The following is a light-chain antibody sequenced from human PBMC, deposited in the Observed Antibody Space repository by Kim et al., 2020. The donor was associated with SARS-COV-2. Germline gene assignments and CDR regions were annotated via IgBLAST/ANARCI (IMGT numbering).Light chain of an antibody. J-gene: IGKJ4*01. CDR2: DAS. V-gene: IGKV1-33*01. CDR1: QDISNY. Sequence: DIQMTQSPSSLSASVGDRVTITCQASQDISNYLNWYQQKPGKAPKLLIYDASNLEKGVPSRFSGSGSGTDFTFTISSLQPEDIATYYCQQYDNLPSLTFGGGTKVDIK. CDR3: QQYDNLPSLT.